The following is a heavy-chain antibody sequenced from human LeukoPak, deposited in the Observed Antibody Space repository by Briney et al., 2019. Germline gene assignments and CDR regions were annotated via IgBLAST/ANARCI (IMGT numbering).Heavy chain of an antibody. CDR1: GGSISSYY. Sequence: PSETLSLTCTVSGGSISSYYWSWIRQPPGKGLEWIGEINHSGSTNYNPSLKSRVTISVDTSKNQFSLKLSSVTAADTAVYYCARAAIGYFDYWGQGTLVTVSS. CDR3: ARAAIGYFDY. CDR2: INHSGST. V-gene: IGHV4-34*01. J-gene: IGHJ4*02.